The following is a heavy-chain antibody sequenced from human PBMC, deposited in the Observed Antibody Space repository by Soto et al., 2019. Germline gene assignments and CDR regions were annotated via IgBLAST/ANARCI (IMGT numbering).Heavy chain of an antibody. CDR3: ARISAIFGVIISPGHLDY. V-gene: IGHV4-61*01. CDR2: IYYSGST. D-gene: IGHD3-3*01. J-gene: IGHJ4*02. CDR1: STVSGGSFSSGSYY. Sequence: SETLSLTWTVSSTVSGGSFSSGSYYWSWIRQSPGRGLEWLGYIYYSGSTNYNPSLKSRITISVDTSKNQFSLRLRFVTAADTAVYYCARISAIFGVIISPGHLDYWGQGTLVT.